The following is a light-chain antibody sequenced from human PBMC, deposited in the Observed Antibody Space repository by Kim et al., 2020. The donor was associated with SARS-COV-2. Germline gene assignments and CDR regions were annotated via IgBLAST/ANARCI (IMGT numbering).Light chain of an antibody. J-gene: IGLJ2*01. Sequence: PGKTARITCGGNNSGSKSVHWYQQKPGQAPVLVIYYDSDRPSGIPERFSGSNSGNTATLTISRVEAGDEADYYCQVWDSSSDLHVVFGGGTQLTVL. CDR1: NSGSKS. CDR3: QVWDSSSDLHVV. CDR2: YDS. V-gene: IGLV3-21*04.